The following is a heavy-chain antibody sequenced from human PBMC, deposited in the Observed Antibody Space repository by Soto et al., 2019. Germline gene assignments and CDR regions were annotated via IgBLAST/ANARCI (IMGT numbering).Heavy chain of an antibody. D-gene: IGHD3-3*01. CDR3: ARALDDNSGYYGGLGY. J-gene: IGHJ4*02. V-gene: IGHV4-30-4*01. CDR2: IYYTGDT. CDR1: GGSISRGDYY. Sequence: SETLSLTCTVSGGSISRGDYYWSWIRQPPGKGLEWVGYIYYTGDTYYNPSLKSRLTISVDTSRNQLSLSLTSVTAADTAVYYCARALDDNSGYYGGLGYWGQGTLVTVSS.